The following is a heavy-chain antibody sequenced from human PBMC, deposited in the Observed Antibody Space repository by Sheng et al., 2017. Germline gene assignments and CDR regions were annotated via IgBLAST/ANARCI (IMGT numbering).Heavy chain of an antibody. CDR1: GFTVTNYE. Sequence: EVQLVESGGDLVQPGGSLKLSCAASGFTVTNYEMNWVRQAPGKGLEWVSYISSSGNTKWYGDAVKGRFTISRDNAKNSLYLQMSSLRAEDTAVYYCARDGGDYGDPDGFDIWGQGTLVTVSS. V-gene: IGHV3-48*03. J-gene: IGHJ3*02. D-gene: IGHD4-17*01. CDR3: ARDGGDYGDPDGFDI. CDR2: ISSSGNTK.